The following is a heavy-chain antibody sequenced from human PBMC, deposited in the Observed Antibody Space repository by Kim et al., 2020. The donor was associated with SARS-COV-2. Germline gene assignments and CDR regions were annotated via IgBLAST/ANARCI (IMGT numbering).Heavy chain of an antibody. J-gene: IGHJ4*02. V-gene: IGHV5-10-1*01. Sequence: PSFQGHVTISADKSISTAYLQWSSLKASDTAMYYCARYCRSTSCYRAFDYWGQGTLVTVSS. D-gene: IGHD2-2*02. CDR3: ARYCRSTSCYRAFDY.